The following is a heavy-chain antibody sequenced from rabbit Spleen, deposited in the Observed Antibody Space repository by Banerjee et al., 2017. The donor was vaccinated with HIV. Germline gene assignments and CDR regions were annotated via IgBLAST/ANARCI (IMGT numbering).Heavy chain of an antibody. CDR2: IELGSSGFT. CDR3: ARDTSSSFSSYGMDL. J-gene: IGHJ6*01. Sequence: QEQLVESGGGLVKPGASLTLTCIASGVSFSDSSYMCWVRQAPGKGLEWIACIELGSSGFTYFASWAKGRFTCSKTSSTTVTLQMTRLTAADTATYFCARDTSSSFSSYGMDLWGPGTLVTVS. D-gene: IGHD1-1*01. CDR1: GVSFSDSSY. V-gene: IGHV1S45*01.